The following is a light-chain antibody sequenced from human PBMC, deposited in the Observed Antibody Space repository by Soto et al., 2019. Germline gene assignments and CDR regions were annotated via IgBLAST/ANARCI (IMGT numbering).Light chain of an antibody. J-gene: IGKJ2*01. CDR1: QGIGTY. Sequence: DAQMTQSPSSLSASVGDSVTITCRASQGIGTYLDWYQHKPGKAPKLLIYAASRLQSGVPSRFSGSGSGTDFTLTISSLQPEDFATYFCQESHSTFGQGTKLEIK. V-gene: IGKV1-39*01. CDR2: AAS. CDR3: QESHST.